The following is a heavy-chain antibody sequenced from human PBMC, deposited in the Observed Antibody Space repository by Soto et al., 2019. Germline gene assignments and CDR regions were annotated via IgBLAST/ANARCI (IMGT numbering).Heavy chain of an antibody. V-gene: IGHV4-39*01. D-gene: IGHD3-3*01. CDR3: ASQFYYFDY. J-gene: IGHJ4*02. Sequence: PSETLSLTCTVSGCSISSSSYYWGWIRQPPGKGLEGIGSIYYSGSTYYNPSLKSRVTISVDTSKNQFSLELSSVTAADTAVYYCASQFYYFDYWGQGTLVTVSS. CDR2: IYYSGST. CDR1: GCSISSSSYY.